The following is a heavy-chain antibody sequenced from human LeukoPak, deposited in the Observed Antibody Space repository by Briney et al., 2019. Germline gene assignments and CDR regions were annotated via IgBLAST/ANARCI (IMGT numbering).Heavy chain of an antibody. CDR1: GYTFTNYG. J-gene: IGHJ4*02. CDR2: ISAYNGNT. CDR3: ARGKNLLELLPRIDY. V-gene: IGHV1-18*01. D-gene: IGHD3-10*01. Sequence: ASVKLSCKASGYTFTNYGISWVRQAPGQGLEWMGWISAYNGNTNYAQKLQGRVTMTTDTSTSTAYMELSSLRSEDTAVYYCARGKNLLELLPRIDYWGQGTLVTVSS.